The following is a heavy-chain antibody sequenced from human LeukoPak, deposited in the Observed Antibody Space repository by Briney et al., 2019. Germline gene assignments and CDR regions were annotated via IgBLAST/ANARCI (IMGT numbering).Heavy chain of an antibody. CDR1: GGTFSSYA. J-gene: IGHJ3*02. V-gene: IGHV1-69*06. CDR2: IIPIFGTA. CDR3: ATDSSGLDAFDI. D-gene: IGHD6-19*01. Sequence: ASVKVSCKASGGTFSSYAISWVRQAPGQGLEWMGGIIPIFGTANYAQKFQGRVTITADKSTSTAYMELSSLRSEDTAVYYCATDSSGLDAFDIWGQGTMVTVSS.